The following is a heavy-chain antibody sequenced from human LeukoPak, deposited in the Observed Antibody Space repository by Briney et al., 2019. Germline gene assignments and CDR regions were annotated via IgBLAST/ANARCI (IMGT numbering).Heavy chain of an antibody. V-gene: IGHV4-59*01. Sequence: PSETLSLTCTVSGGSINEYYWNWIRQPPGKGLEWIGYMYHSGSTNYSPSLKSRVTISIDTSKTHFSLNLNSVTAADTAMYYCARGLLGVVMNTPGSLDIWGQGTMVTVSS. J-gene: IGHJ3*02. CDR2: MYHSGST. D-gene: IGHD3-3*01. CDR1: GGSINEYY. CDR3: ARGLLGVVMNTPGSLDI.